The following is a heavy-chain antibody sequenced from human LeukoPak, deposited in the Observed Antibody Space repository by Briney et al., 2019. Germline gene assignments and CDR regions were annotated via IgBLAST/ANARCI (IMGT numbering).Heavy chain of an antibody. V-gene: IGHV3-7*01. J-gene: IGHJ4*02. CDR3: ARSGAGSDY. CDR1: GFTFSSYW. Sequence: PGGSLRLSCAASGFTFSSYWVSWVRQAPGKGLEWVANMKPDGSEKYYVDSVKGRFTISRDNAKNSLYLQMNSLRAEDTAVYYCARSGAGSDYWGQGTLVTVFS. D-gene: IGHD1-14*01. CDR2: MKPDGSEK.